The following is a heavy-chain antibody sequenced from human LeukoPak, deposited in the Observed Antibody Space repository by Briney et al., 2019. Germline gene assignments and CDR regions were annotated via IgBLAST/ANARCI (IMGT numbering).Heavy chain of an antibody. V-gene: IGHV4-39*07. CDR1: GGSISSSSYY. Sequence: SETLSLACTVSGGSISSSSYYRGWIRQPPGKGLEWIGSIYYSGSTYYNPSLKSRVTISVDTSKNQFSLQLNSVTPEDTAVYYCARVASWEPLGAFDIWGQGTMVTVSS. CDR3: ARVASWEPLGAFDI. D-gene: IGHD1-14*01. CDR2: IYYSGST. J-gene: IGHJ3*02.